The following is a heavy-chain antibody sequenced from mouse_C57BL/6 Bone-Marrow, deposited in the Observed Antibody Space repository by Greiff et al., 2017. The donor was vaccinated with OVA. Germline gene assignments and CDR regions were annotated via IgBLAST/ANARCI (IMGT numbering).Heavy chain of an antibody. CDR2: IDPENGDT. V-gene: IGHV14-4*01. J-gene: IGHJ4*01. D-gene: IGHD1-1*01. CDR1: GFNIKDDY. CDR3: TTESTVVGLDY. Sequence: DVHLVESGAELVRPGASVKLSCTASGFNIKDDYMHWVKQRPEQGLEWIGWIDPENGDTEYASKFQGKATITADTSSNTAYLQLSSLTSEDTAVYYCTTESTVVGLDYWGQGTSVTVSS.